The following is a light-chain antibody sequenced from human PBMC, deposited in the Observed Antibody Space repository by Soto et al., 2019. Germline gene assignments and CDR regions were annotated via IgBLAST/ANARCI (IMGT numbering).Light chain of an antibody. CDR1: QSISSW. Sequence: DILMTQSPSTLSASVGDRVTITCRASQSISSWLAWYQQKPGKAPKLLIYDASSVESGVPSRFSGSGSGTEFTLTISSLQPDDFATYYYQQYNSYPITFGQGTRLEIK. J-gene: IGKJ5*01. CDR2: DAS. CDR3: QQYNSYPIT. V-gene: IGKV1-5*01.